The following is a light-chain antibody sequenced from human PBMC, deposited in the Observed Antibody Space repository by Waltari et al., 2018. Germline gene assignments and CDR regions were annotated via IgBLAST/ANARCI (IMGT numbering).Light chain of an antibody. J-gene: IGKJ1*01. Sequence: SCRASHSVSKYLPWYQQTPGQAPRLLIYHASTRATGIPDRFSGSGSGTDFSLTISRLEPEDFAVYYCQKYESLPATFGQGTKVEIK. CDR3: QKYESLPAT. CDR2: HAS. V-gene: IGKV3-20*01. CDR1: HSVSKY.